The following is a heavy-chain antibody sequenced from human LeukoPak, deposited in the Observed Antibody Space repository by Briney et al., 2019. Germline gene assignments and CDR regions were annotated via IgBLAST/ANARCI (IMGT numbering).Heavy chain of an antibody. J-gene: IGHJ4*02. CDR3: ARDESYRGSFDY. D-gene: IGHD1-26*01. V-gene: IGHV3-7*01. Sequence: GGSLRLSCAASGFTFSNYWMSWARQAPGKGLEWVANIKQDGNEKYYVDSVKGRFTISRDNAKNSLYLQMNSLRAEDTAVYYCARDESYRGSFDYWGQGTLVTVSS. CDR1: GFTFSNYW. CDR2: IKQDGNEK.